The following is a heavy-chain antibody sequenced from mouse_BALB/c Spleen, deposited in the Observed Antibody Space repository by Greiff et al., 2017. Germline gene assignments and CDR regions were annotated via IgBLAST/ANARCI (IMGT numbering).Heavy chain of an antibody. J-gene: IGHJ3*01. V-gene: IGHV5-17*02. CDR2: ISSGSSTI. D-gene: IGHD2-1*01. Sequence: EVMLVESGGGLVQPGGSRKLSCAASGFTFSSFGMHWVRQAPEKGLEWVAYISSGSSTIYYADTVKGRFTISRDNPKNTLFLQMTSLRSEDTAMYYCARLGNYSYWGQGTLVTVSA. CDR3: ARLGNYSY. CDR1: GFTFSSFG.